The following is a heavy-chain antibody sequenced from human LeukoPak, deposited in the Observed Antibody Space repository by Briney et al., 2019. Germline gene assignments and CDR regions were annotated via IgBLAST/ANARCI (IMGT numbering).Heavy chain of an antibody. V-gene: IGHV1-2*06. CDR3: ARDRETYGSRNYNWFDP. CDR2: INPNSGVT. J-gene: IGHJ5*02. D-gene: IGHD3-10*01. Sequence: GASVKVSCKASGYTFTGYYMHWVRQAPGQGLEWMGRINPNSGVTNYAEKFQGRVTMTRDTSISTAYMELSRLRSDDTAMFYCARDRETYGSRNYNWFDPWGQGTLVTVSS. CDR1: GYTFTGYY.